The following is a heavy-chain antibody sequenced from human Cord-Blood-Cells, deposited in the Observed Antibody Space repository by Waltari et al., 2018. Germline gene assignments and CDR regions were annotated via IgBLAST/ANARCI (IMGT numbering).Heavy chain of an antibody. D-gene: IGHD6-13*01. V-gene: IGHV3-7*01. CDR2: IKQDGSEK. J-gene: IGHJ6*03. CDR3: ARDRRSSSWYDYYYYYYMDV. CDR1: GFTFSSYW. Sequence: EVQLVESGGGLVQPGGSLRLSCAASGFTFSSYWMSWVRQAPGQGLEWVANIKQDGSEKYYVDSVKGRFTISRDNAKNSLYRQMNSLRAEDTAVYYCARDRRSSSWYDYYYYYYMDVWGKGTTVTVSS.